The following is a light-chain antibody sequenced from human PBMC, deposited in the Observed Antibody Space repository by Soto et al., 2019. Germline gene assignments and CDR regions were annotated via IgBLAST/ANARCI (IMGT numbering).Light chain of an antibody. J-gene: IGKJ2*01. Sequence: EIVMTQSPATLSVSPGERATLSCRASQSVSSNLAWYQQTPGHAPRLLIYGAYTRATGIPARFSGSWSVTEFTLTISIMQSEDFAVYYFQQYNNWPPTFGQGTKLEIK. CDR3: QQYNNWPPT. CDR2: GAY. V-gene: IGKV3-15*01. CDR1: QSVSSN.